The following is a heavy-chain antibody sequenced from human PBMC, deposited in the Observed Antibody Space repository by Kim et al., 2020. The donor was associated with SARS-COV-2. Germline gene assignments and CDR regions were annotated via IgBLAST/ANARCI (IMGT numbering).Heavy chain of an antibody. D-gene: IGHD2-15*01. V-gene: IGHV4-31*02. CDR2: RT. CDR3: AREYSGWFDP. J-gene: IGHJ5*02. Sequence: RTSHNPSLQSRVTMPVDPSTNQFSLKLSSVTAADTAVYYCAREYSGWFDPWGQGTLVTVSS.